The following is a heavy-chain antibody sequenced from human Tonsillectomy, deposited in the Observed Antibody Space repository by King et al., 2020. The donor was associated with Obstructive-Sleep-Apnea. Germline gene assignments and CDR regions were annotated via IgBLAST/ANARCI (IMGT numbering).Heavy chain of an antibody. J-gene: IGHJ4*02. CDR1: GYTFTRYD. V-gene: IGHV1-8*01. CDR3: ARGTRSWDH. D-gene: IGHD3-10*01. CDR2: MNPNSGNT. Sequence: QLVQSGAEVKKPGASVKVSCKASGYTFTRYDINWGRQATGQGLEWRGWMNPNSGNTGYAQKFQGRVTMTRNTSISTAYMGLSSLRSEDKAVNYCARGTRSWDHWGQGTLVTVSS.